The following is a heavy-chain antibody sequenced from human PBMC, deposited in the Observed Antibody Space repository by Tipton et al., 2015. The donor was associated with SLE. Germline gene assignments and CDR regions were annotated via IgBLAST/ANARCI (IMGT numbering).Heavy chain of an antibody. CDR3: ARTPSFTSGTD. D-gene: IGHD1-14*01. CDR1: GGSISSHY. V-gene: IGHV4-59*11. Sequence: TLSLTCTVSGGSISSHYWSWIRQPPGKGLEWIGYVYYSGITNYNPSLKSRVTISVDTSKNQFSLKLSSVTAADTAVYYCARTPSFTSGTDWGQGTLVTVSS. J-gene: IGHJ4*01. CDR2: VYYSGIT.